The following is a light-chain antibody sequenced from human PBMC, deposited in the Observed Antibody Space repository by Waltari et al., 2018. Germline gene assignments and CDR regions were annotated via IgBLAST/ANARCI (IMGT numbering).Light chain of an antibody. CDR1: QSVSSNY. CDR2: GAS. V-gene: IGKV3-20*01. Sequence: EIVLTQSPGTLSLSPGERATLSCRASQSVSSNYLAWYQQKPDQAPRLLIYGASSSATRIPDSFSGSGSGIDFTITISRLEPEDFAVYYWQKYGSSPWTFGQGTKVEIK. J-gene: IGKJ1*01. CDR3: QKYGSSPWT.